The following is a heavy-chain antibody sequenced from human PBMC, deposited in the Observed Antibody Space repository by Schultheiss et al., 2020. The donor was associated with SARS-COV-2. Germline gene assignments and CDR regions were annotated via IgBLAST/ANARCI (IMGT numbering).Heavy chain of an antibody. V-gene: IGHV3-48*03. D-gene: IGHD3-10*01. CDR2: ISSSGSTI. J-gene: IGHJ5*02. Sequence: GESLKISCAASGFTFSSYEMNWVRQAPGKGLEWVSYISSSGSTIYYADSVKGRFTISRDNAKNSLYLQMNSLRAEDTAVYYCARDARLGLQQYGSPVGFDPWGQGTLVTVSS. CDR3: ARDARLGLQQYGSPVGFDP. CDR1: GFTFSSYE.